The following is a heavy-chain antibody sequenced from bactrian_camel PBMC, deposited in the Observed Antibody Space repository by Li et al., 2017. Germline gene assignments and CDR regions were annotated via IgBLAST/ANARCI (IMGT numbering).Heavy chain of an antibody. D-gene: IGHD2*01. CDR1: GFTVDDAD. J-gene: IGHJ4*01. CDR3: AADVSGSCGSDYDVPGWY. Sequence: VQLVESGGGSVQAGGSLRLSCAASGFTVDDADMAWYRQVPGRECELVSDIYRDGTTTYADSVKGRFTISRDNAKKSLSLQMARLKPEDSAMYYCAADVSGSCGSDYDVPGWYWGQGTQVTVS. CDR2: IYRDGTT. V-gene: IGHV3S66*01.